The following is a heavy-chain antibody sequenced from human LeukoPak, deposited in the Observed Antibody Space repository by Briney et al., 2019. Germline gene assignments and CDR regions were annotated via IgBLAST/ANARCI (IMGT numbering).Heavy chain of an antibody. V-gene: IGHV3-23*01. J-gene: IGHJ4*02. CDR2: ISGSGGST. Sequence: GGSLRLSCAASGFTVSSNYMSWVRQAPGKGLEWVSAISGSGGSTYYADSVKGRFTISRDNSKNTLYLQMNSLRAEDTAVYYCAKDTYGSGSYSLFWYWGQGTLVTVSS. CDR1: GFTVSSNY. CDR3: AKDTYGSGSYSLFWY. D-gene: IGHD3-10*01.